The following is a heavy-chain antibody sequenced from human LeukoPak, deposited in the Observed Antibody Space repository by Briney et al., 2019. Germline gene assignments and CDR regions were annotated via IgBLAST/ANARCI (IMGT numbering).Heavy chain of an antibody. V-gene: IGHV3-23*01. CDR1: GFTFSSYA. CDR3: AKVVLWFGEEEWFDP. J-gene: IGHJ5*02. D-gene: IGHD3-10*01. CDR2: ISGSGGST. Sequence: GGSLRLSCVASGFTFSSYAMNWVRQAPGQGLECVSAISGSGGSTYYAVSVKGRFTISRDNSKNTLYLQMNSLRAEDTAVYYCAKVVLWFGEEEWFDPWGQGTLVTVSS.